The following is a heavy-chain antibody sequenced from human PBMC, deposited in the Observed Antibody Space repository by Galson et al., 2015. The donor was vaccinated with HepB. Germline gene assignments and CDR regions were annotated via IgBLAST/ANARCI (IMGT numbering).Heavy chain of an antibody. CDR1: GYTFTGYY. J-gene: IGHJ5*02. Sequence: SVKVSCKASGYTFTGYYMHWVRQAPGQGLEWMGRINPNSGGTNYAQKFQGRVTMTRDTSISTAYMELSRLRSDDTAVYYCARDQPRRGRVVPAASDLWGQGTLVTVSS. CDR3: ARDQPRRGRVVPAASDL. D-gene: IGHD2-2*01. V-gene: IGHV1-2*06. CDR2: INPNSGGT.